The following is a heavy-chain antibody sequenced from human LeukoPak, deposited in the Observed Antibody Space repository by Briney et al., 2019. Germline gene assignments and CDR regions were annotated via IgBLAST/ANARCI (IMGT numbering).Heavy chain of an antibody. J-gene: IGHJ4*02. CDR1: GFTFSDYY. V-gene: IGHV3-11*04. CDR3: ARDYYDILTGFPLHFDY. Sequence: GGSLRLSCAASGFTFSDYYMSWIRQAPGKGLEWVSYISSSGSTIYYADSVKGRFTISRDNAKNSLYLQMNSLRAEDTAVYYCARDYYDILTGFPLHFDYWGQGTLVTVSS. CDR2: ISSSGSTI. D-gene: IGHD3-9*01.